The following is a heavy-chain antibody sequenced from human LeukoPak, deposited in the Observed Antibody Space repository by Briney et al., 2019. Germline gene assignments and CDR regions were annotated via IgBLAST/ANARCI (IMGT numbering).Heavy chain of an antibody. D-gene: IGHD3-10*01. J-gene: IGHJ4*02. CDR3: ARDGEPGLWFCDY. CDR1: GFTVSSNY. V-gene: IGHV3-7*01. Sequence: PGGSLRLSCAASGFTVSSNYMSWVRQAPGKGLEWVANIKQDGSEKYYVDSVKGRFTISRDNAKNSLYLQMNSLRAEDTAVYYCARDGEPGLWFCDYWGQGTLVTVSS. CDR2: IKQDGSEK.